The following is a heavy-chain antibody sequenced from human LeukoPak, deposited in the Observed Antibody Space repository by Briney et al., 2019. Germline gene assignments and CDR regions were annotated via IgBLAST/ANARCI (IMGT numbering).Heavy chain of an antibody. V-gene: IGHV3-21*01. CDR2: ISSSSSYI. CDR3: ARDYGYYDSSGAFIDY. D-gene: IGHD3-22*01. J-gene: IGHJ4*02. CDR1: GFTFSSYS. Sequence: GGSLRLSCAASGFTFSSYSMNWVRQAPGKGLELVSSISSSSSYIYYADSVKGRFTISRDNAKNSLYLQMNSLRAEDTAVYYCARDYGYYDSSGAFIDYWGQGTLVTVSS.